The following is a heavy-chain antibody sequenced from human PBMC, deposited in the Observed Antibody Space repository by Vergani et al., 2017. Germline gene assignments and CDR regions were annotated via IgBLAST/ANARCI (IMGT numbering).Heavy chain of an antibody. CDR2: IIPIFGTA. D-gene: IGHD3-22*01. Sequence: QLQLVQSGAEVKKPGSSVKVSCKASGGTFSSYAISWVRQAPGQGLEWMGGIIPIFGTANYAQKFQGRVTITADESTSTAYMELSSLRSEDTAVYYCARVLAHYYDSSGYYDYWGQGTWVTVSS. V-gene: IGHV1-69*01. J-gene: IGHJ4*02. CDR1: GGTFSSYA. CDR3: ARVLAHYYDSSGYYDY.